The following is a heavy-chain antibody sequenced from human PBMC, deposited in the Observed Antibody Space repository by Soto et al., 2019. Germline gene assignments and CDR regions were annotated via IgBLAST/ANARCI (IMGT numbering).Heavy chain of an antibody. D-gene: IGHD2-8*01. Sequence: ASVKASWKSSGYAFITYDRNWVRQATGQGLEWMGWMNPSNGNAGYAQKFQGRVTITADESTSTAYMELSSLRSEDTAVYYCARGLSMGYYYYGMDVWGQGTKVTVSS. CDR3: ARGLSMGYYYYGMDV. V-gene: IGHV1-8*03. J-gene: IGHJ6*02. CDR1: GYAFITYD. CDR2: MNPSNGNA.